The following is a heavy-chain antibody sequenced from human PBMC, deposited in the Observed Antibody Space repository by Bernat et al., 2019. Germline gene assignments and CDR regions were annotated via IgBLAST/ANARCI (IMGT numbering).Heavy chain of an antibody. CDR1: GGSISTGDYY. V-gene: IGHV4-31*03. Sequence: QVQLQESGPGLVKPSQTLSLICTVSGGSISTGDYYWSWIRQHPGKGLEWIRYIYYSGNTYYNPSLMSRVTISVDTSKNQFSLKLSSVTAADTAVYFCARVEGAYVDFDIWGQGTMVTVSS. CDR2: IYYSGNT. J-gene: IGHJ3*02. D-gene: IGHD4-17*01. CDR3: ARVEGAYVDFDI.